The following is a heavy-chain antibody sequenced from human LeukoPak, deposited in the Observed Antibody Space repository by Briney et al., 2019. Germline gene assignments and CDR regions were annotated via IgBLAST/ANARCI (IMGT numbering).Heavy chain of an antibody. CDR1: GGSISSGSHY. Sequence: SQTLSLTCTVSGGSISSGSHYWSWIRQPAGKGLEWIGRIYTSGNTNYNPSLKSRVTISVDTSKNQFSLKLSSVTAADTAVYYCAREDTWIQLGLGRFDPWGQGTLVTVSS. D-gene: IGHD5-18*01. J-gene: IGHJ5*02. CDR3: AREDTWIQLGLGRFDP. V-gene: IGHV4-61*02. CDR2: IYTSGNT.